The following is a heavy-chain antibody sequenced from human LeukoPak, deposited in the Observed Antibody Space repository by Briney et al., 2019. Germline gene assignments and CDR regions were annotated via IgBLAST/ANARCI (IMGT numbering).Heavy chain of an antibody. CDR2: ISPTGGNT. CDR3: AKDIQCTY. CDR1: GFTFSSAA. Sequence: GGSLRLSCAASGFTFSSAAMTWVRQAPGKGLEWVSLISPTGGNTFYADSVKGRFTISRDNSKNTLYLEMNGLRAEDTAVYFCAKDIQCTYWGQGALVTVSS. J-gene: IGHJ4*02. D-gene: IGHD2-8*01. V-gene: IGHV3-23*01.